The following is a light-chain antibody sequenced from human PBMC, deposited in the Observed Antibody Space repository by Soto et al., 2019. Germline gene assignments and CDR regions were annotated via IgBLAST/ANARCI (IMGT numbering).Light chain of an antibody. J-gene: IGKJ1*01. CDR2: GAS. CDR1: QSVSTSN. V-gene: IGKV3-20*01. CDR3: QQYDNSVWT. Sequence: IVLTQXPGXLSSSPGERATLSCRASQSVSTSNLAWYQQRPGQAPRLLIYGASRRATGIPDRFSGSGSGTDFTLTISRLEPEDLAVYYCQQYDNSVWTFGQGTKVDIK.